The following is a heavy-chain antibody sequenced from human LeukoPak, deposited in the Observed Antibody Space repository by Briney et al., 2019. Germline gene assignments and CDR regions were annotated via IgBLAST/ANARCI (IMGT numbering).Heavy chain of an antibody. V-gene: IGHV5-51*01. J-gene: IGHJ3*02. D-gene: IGHD6-25*01. CDR3: ARHPRSQRAFDI. CDR1: GYGFTSSW. Sequence: GGSLETSCQGSGYGFTSSWIGRVRPMPGKGLGWMGIIYPGGSDTRYRPSFQAQVTISADKSIRTAYLQWSSLKASDTAMYYCARHPRSQRAFDIWGQGTMVTVSS. CDR2: IYPGGSDT.